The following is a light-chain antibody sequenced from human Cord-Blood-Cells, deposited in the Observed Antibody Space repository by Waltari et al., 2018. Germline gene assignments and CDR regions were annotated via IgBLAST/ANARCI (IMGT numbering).Light chain of an antibody. V-gene: IGLV2-23*01. CDR1: SSDVGTYNL. CDR2: EGS. CDR3: CSYAGSSTWV. Sequence: SALTQPPSVSGSPGQSITIPCTATSSDVGTYNLISWYQQHPGKAPKLMTYEGSTPPSGVSNRFSGSKSGNTASLTISGLQAEDEADYYCCSYAGSSTWVFGGGTKLTVL. J-gene: IGLJ3*02.